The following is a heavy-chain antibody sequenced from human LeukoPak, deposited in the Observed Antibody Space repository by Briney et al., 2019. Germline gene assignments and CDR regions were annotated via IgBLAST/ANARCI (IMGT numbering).Heavy chain of an antibody. Sequence: ASATVSFKASVYTFTDYLMHWVRQAPGQGLEWMGWINPKSGGTSSAQKFQGRVTMTRDTSISTAYMELSMLRSDDTAVYYCARDRNGDGFAYFDYWGEGTLVTVSS. CDR3: ARDRNGDGFAYFDY. D-gene: IGHD5-24*01. CDR2: INPKSGGT. V-gene: IGHV1-2*02. CDR1: VYTFTDYL. J-gene: IGHJ4*02.